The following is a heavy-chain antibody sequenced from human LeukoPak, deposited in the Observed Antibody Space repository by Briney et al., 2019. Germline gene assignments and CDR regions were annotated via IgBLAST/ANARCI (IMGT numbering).Heavy chain of an antibody. CDR1: GFTFSSYA. CDR2: ISGSGGSA. Sequence: PGGSLRLSCAASGFTFSSYAMSWVRQAPGKGLEWVSAISGSGGSAYYADSVKGRFTISRDNSKNTLYLQMNSLRAEDTAVYYCAKEPVVVVAATLDYWGQGTLVTVSS. J-gene: IGHJ4*02. D-gene: IGHD2-15*01. V-gene: IGHV3-23*01. CDR3: AKEPVVVVAATLDY.